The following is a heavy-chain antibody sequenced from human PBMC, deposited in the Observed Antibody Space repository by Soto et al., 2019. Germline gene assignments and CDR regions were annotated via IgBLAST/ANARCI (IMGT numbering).Heavy chain of an antibody. V-gene: IGHV3-23*01. Sequence: EVQLLESGGDLVQPGRSLRLSCAASGFTFSGYAMSWVRQAPGKGLEWVSVIHGGGNSAYYADSVKGRFTISRDNSKNNVDLLLGSRRGGDTAVYYCAREGGRVTTTWDFDYWGQGTLVTVSS. D-gene: IGHD2-21*02. CDR1: GFTFSGYA. CDR3: AREGGRVTTTWDFDY. CDR2: IHGGGNSA. J-gene: IGHJ4*02.